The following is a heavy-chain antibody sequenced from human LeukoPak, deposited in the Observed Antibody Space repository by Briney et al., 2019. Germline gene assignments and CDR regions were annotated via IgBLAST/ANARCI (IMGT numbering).Heavy chain of an antibody. CDR3: ARIYYSRFDP. J-gene: IGHJ5*02. CDR1: GGSISSYY. D-gene: IGHD3-10*01. Sequence: YPSETLSLTCTVSGGSISSYYWSWIRQPAGKGLEWIGRIYTSGSTNYNPSLKSRVTMSVGTSKNQFSLKLNSVTAADTAVYYCARIYYSRFDPWGQGTLVTVSS. V-gene: IGHV4-4*07. CDR2: IYTSGST.